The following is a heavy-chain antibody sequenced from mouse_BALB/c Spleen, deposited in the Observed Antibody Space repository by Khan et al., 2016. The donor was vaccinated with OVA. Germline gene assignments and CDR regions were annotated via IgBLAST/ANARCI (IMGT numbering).Heavy chain of an antibody. CDR1: GFTFTDYY. CDR3: ARDNNSDIYWYFDV. Sequence: EVELVESGGGLVQPGGSLRLSCATSGFTFTDYYMSWVRQSPGKALEWLGFIRNKANGYTTEDSASVKGRFTISRDNSQSILYLQMNTLRAEDSATYYCARDNNSDIYWYFDVWGAGTTVTVSS. D-gene: IGHD1-3*01. J-gene: IGHJ1*01. CDR2: IRNKANGYTT. V-gene: IGHV7-3*02.